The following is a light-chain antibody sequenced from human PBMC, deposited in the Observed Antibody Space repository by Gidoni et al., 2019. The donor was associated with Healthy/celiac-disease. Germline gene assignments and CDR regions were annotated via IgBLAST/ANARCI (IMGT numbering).Light chain of an antibody. J-gene: IGKJ5*01. CDR1: QSISRY. CDR2: AAS. CDR3: QQRYSTPPIT. Sequence: IQMTQSPSSLSASVGDRVTITCRASQSISRYLNCYQQKTGKAPKLLIYAASSLQSGVPSRFSGSGSWTDFTLTISSLQPEDFATYYCQQRYSTPPITFGQGTRLEIK. V-gene: IGKV1-39*01.